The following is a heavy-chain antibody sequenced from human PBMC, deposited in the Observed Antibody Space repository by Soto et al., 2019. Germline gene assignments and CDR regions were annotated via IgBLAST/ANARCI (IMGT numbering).Heavy chain of an antibody. V-gene: IGHV1-18*04. CDR3: AKGSSWGSGSYDAFDI. J-gene: IGHJ3*02. CDR2: ISAYNGNT. CDR1: GYTFTSYG. D-gene: IGHD3-10*01. Sequence: ASVKVSCKASGYTFTSYGISWVRQAPGQGLEWMGWISAYNGNTNYAQKLQGRVTMTTDTSTSTAYMELRSLRSDDTAVYYCAKGSSWGSGSYDAFDIWGQGTMVTVSS.